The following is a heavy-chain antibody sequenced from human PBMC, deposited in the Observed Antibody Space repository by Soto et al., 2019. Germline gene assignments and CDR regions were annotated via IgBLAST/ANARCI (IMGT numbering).Heavy chain of an antibody. CDR2: ISYDGSNK. V-gene: IGHV3-30*18. J-gene: IGHJ4*02. CDR1: GFTFSSYG. D-gene: IGHD2-15*01. CDR3: AKDELYGGNSYLFDY. Sequence: ESGGGVVQPGRSLRLSCAASGFTFSSYGMHWVRQAPGKGLEWVAVISYDGSNKYYADSVKGRFTISRDNSKNTLYLQMNSLRAEDTAVYYCAKDELYGGNSYLFDYWGQGTLVTVSS.